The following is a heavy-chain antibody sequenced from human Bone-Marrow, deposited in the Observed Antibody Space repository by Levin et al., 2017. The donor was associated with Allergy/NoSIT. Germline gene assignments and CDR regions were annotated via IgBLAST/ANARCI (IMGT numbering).Heavy chain of an antibody. CDR1: GFTFNDFG. CDR3: ARDRIYGILRNYGMDL. CDR2: ISSSSSGSHV. D-gene: IGHD4-17*01. J-gene: IGHJ6*02. Sequence: PGGSLRLSCAASGFTFNDFGMNWVRQAPGKGLEWVSSISSSSSGSHVYYADSVKGRFTISRYDAKNSLSLQMDSLRVEDTATYFCARDRIYGILRNYGMDLWGQGTTVTVSS. V-gene: IGHV3-21*06.